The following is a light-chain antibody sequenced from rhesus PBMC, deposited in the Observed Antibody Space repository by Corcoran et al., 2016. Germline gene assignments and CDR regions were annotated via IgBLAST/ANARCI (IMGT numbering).Light chain of an antibody. CDR2: DAS. CDR3: RQHSNWPRA. CDR1: QSVSSS. V-gene: IGKV3-24*01. Sequence: EIVMTQSPATLSLSPGERATLSCRASQSVSSSLAWYQQKPGQAPRLLIDDASSSATGNPDRYSGSGSGTDFTLTISRLEPEDVAVYYSRQHSNWPRAFGQETKVEIK. J-gene: IGKJ1*01.